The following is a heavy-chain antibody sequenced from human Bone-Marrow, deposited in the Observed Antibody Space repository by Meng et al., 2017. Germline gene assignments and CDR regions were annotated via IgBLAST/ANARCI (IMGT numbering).Heavy chain of an antibody. Sequence: SETLSLTCAVSGYSISSGYYWSWIRQPPGKGLEWIGYIYYSGSTNYNPSLKSRVTISVDTSKNQFSLKLSSVTAADTAVYYCARFTCYYDSSGYYYYYYGMDVWGQGTTVTVSS. J-gene: IGHJ6*02. CDR2: IYYSGST. D-gene: IGHD3-22*01. V-gene: IGHV4-61*01. CDR1: GYSISSGYY. CDR3: ARFTCYYDSSGYYYYYYGMDV.